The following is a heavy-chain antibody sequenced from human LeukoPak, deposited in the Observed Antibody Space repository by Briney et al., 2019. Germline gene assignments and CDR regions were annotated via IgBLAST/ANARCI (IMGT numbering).Heavy chain of an antibody. CDR1: GGSISSYY. CDR3: ARGGGDYDILTGYYIPFDY. J-gene: IGHJ4*02. CDR2: IYYSGST. V-gene: IGHV4-59*12. Sequence: PSETLSLTCTVSGGSISSYYWSWIRQPPGKGLEWIGYIYYSGSTNYNPSLKSRVTISVDTSKNQFSLKLSSVTAADTAVYYCARGGGDYDILTGYYIPFDYWGQGTLVTVSS. D-gene: IGHD3-9*01.